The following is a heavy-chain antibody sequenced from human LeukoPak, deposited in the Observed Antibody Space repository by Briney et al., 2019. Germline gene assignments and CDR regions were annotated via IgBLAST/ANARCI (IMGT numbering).Heavy chain of an antibody. Sequence: GGSLRLSCAASGFTFSSYAMSWVRQAPGKGLEWVSAISGSGGSTYYADSVKGRFTISRDNSKNTLYLQMNSLRAEDTAVYYCARGLYCGGDCYPPQFDYWGQGTLVTVSS. V-gene: IGHV3-23*01. CDR1: GFTFSSYA. CDR3: ARGLYCGGDCYPPQFDY. CDR2: ISGSGGST. D-gene: IGHD2-21*02. J-gene: IGHJ4*02.